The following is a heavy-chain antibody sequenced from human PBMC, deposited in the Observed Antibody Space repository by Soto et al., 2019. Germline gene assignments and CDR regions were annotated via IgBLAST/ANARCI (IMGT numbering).Heavy chain of an antibody. D-gene: IGHD1-26*01. CDR1: GFTFKTHA. J-gene: IGHJ6*02. CDR3: GKDVGDYVPYYYGVDV. Sequence: QVQLVESGGGVVQPGTSLRLSCAASGFTFKTHAMHWVRQAPGKGLEWMAVIAYDGNEKFYADSVKGRFTISRDNSKNALYLQINTLRNEDTAVYYCGKDVGDYVPYYYGVDVLGQGTTVTVSS. V-gene: IGHV3-30*18. CDR2: IAYDGNEK.